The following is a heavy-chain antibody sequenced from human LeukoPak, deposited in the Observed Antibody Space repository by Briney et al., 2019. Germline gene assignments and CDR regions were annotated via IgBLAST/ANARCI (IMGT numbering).Heavy chain of an antibody. V-gene: IGHV3-48*03. J-gene: IGHJ6*03. CDR3: ARGRIAVAGTYIPSNWGPQLYYMDV. CDR2: ISSSGSTI. Sequence: PGGSLRLSCAASGFTFSSYEMNWVRQAPGKGLEWVSYISSSGSTIYYADSVKGRFAISRDNARKSLYLEMNNLRAEDTAVYYCARGRIAVAGTYIPSNWGPQLYYMDVWGKGTTVTVSS. CDR1: GFTFSSYE. D-gene: IGHD6-19*01.